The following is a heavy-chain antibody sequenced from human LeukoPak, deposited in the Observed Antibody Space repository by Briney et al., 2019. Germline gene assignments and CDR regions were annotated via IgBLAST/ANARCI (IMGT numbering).Heavy chain of an antibody. CDR2: ISSDGNNK. V-gene: IGHV3-30*03. CDR1: GFTFSGYG. D-gene: IGHD2-15*01. Sequence: PGGSLRLSCAASGFTFSGYGIYWVRQGPGKGLEWVAVISSDGNNKIYGGSVKGRFTISRDNAKNTVYLQMNSLRAEDTAVYYCARPTFRNILLQGLSLDVWGQGTMVTVSS. CDR3: ARPTFRNILLQGLSLDV. J-gene: IGHJ3*01.